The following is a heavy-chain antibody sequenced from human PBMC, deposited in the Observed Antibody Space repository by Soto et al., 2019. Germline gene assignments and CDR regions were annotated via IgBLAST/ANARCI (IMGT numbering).Heavy chain of an antibody. D-gene: IGHD3-10*01. J-gene: IGHJ6*02. Sequence: QVQLVESGGGVVQPGRSLRLSCAASGFTFSSYGMHRVRQAPGKGLESVAVISYDGSNKYYADSGKGRFTISRDNSKNTLYLQMYSLRAEDTAVYYSAQGLYGSGRYPTYYYYGMDVWGQGTTVTVSS. V-gene: IGHV3-30*18. CDR3: AQGLYGSGRYPTYYYYGMDV. CDR2: ISYDGSNK. CDR1: GFTFSSYG.